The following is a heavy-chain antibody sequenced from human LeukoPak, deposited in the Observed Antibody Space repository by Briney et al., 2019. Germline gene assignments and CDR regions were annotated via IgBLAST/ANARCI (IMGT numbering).Heavy chain of an antibody. D-gene: IGHD6-19*01. CDR2: VWNDGSTT. Sequence: PEGSLRLSCATSGFTFSVFGMHWVRQGPGKGLEWVAVVWNDGSTTKYADSVKGRFTISRDNSKNTLYLQMNSLRAEDTAVYYCARESSGWSSFYYGMDVWGQGTTVTVSS. J-gene: IGHJ6*02. V-gene: IGHV3-33*01. CDR3: ARESSGWSSFYYGMDV. CDR1: GFTFSVFG.